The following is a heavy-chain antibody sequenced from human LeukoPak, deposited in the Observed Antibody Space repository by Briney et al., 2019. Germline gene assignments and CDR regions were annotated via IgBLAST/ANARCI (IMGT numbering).Heavy chain of an antibody. V-gene: IGHV3-33*01. D-gene: IGHD2-15*01. J-gene: IGHJ6*02. CDR1: GFTFSSYG. CDR3: ARGNEDSLAPAYYYYGMDV. Sequence: GRSLRLSCAASGFTFSSYGMHWVRQAPGKGLEWVAVIWYDGSNKYYADSVKGRFTISRDNSKNTLYLQMNSLRAEDTAVYYCARGNEDSLAPAYYYYGMDVWGQGTTVTVSS. CDR2: IWYDGSNK.